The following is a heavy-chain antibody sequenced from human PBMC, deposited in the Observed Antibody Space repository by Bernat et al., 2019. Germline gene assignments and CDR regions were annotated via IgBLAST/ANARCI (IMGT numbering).Heavy chain of an antibody. CDR3: AKAQYCSITNCYWNHYMDV. CDR2: TSYDGTNK. Sequence: QVQLVESGGGVVQPGGSLRLSCAASGFTFSSNGMHWVRQAPGKGLEWVALTSYDGTNKYYADSVQGRFTISRDNSKNTLYLQMNSLRAEDTAVYYCAKAQYCSITNCYWNHYMDVWGKGTTVTVSS. CDR1: GFTFSSNG. J-gene: IGHJ6*03. D-gene: IGHD2-2*01. V-gene: IGHV3-30*18.